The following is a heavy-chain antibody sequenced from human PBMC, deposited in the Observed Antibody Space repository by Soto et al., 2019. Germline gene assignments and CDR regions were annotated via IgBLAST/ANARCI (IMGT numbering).Heavy chain of an antibody. J-gene: IGHJ6*01. V-gene: IGHV1-69*06. Sequence: SVKVSCKASGGTFSSYAINWGRQAPGQGLEWMGGIIPMLGAPKYAQKFLGRVTITADKSSSTSYMEPACLRSEETAVYYCARAAPPPEYYYYAMDVWGRRTKVTVSS. CDR3: ARAAPPPEYYYYAMDV. CDR2: IIPMLGAP. CDR1: GGTFSSYA.